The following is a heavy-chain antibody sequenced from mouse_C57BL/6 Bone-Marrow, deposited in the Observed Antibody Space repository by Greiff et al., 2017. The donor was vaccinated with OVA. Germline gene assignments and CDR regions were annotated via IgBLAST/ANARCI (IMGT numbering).Heavy chain of an antibody. CDR1: GFTFSDYG. CDR2: ISNLAYSI. V-gene: IGHV5-15*01. D-gene: IGHD1-1*01. J-gene: IGHJ4*01. Sequence: EVQLQESGGGLVQPGGSLKLSCAASGFTFSDYGMAWVRQAPRKGPEWVAFISNLAYSIYYADTVTGRFTISRENAKNTLYLEMSSLRSEDTAMYYCARRRDYYGKYYAMDYWGQGTSVTVSS. CDR3: ARRRDYYGKYYAMDY.